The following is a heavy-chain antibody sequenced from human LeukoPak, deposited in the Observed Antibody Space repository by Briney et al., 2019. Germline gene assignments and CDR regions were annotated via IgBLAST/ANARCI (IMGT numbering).Heavy chain of an antibody. Sequence: ASVKVSCKASGGTFSSYAISWVRQAPGQGLEWMGRIIPIFGIANYAQKLQGRVTITADKSTSTAYMELSSLRSEDTAVYYCARDGRVVPAAPYSGYLDYWGQGTLVTVSS. D-gene: IGHD2-2*01. J-gene: IGHJ4*02. CDR3: ARDGRVVPAAPYSGYLDY. CDR1: GGTFSSYA. V-gene: IGHV1-69*04. CDR2: IIPIFGIA.